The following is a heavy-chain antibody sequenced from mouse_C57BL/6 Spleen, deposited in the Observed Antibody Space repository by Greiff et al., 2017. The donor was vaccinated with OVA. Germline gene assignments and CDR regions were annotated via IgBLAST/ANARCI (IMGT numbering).Heavy chain of an antibody. CDR3: ARATAGYFDY. CDR2: ISYDGSN. J-gene: IGHJ2*01. Sequence: VQLKESGPGLVKPSQSLSLTCSVTGYSITSGYYWNWIRQFPGNKLEWMGYISYDGSNNYNPSLKNRISITRDTSKNQFFLKLNSVTTEDTATYYCARATAGYFDYWGQGTTLTVSS. V-gene: IGHV3-6*01. D-gene: IGHD1-2*01. CDR1: GYSITSGYY.